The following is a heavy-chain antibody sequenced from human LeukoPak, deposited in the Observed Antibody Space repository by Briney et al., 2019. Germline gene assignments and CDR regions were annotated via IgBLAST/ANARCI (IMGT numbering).Heavy chain of an antibody. CDR2: IIPILGIA. CDR1: GGTFSSYA. CDR3: ARNVDTAMVKSWFDH. Sequence: SVKVSCKASGGTFSSYAINWVRQAPGQGLEWMGRIIPILGIANYAQKFQGRVTITADKSTSTAYMELSSLRSEDTAVYYCARNVDTAMVKSWFDHWGQGTLVTVSS. V-gene: IGHV1-69*04. J-gene: IGHJ5*02. D-gene: IGHD5-18*01.